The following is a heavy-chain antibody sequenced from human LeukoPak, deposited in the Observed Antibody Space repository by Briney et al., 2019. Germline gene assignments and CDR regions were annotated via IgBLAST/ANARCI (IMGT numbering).Heavy chain of an antibody. V-gene: IGHV3-9*01. J-gene: IGHJ4*02. CDR2: ITWNSDDM. Sequence: GGSLRLSCAASGFTFDGYGMDWVRQAPGKGLEWVSGITWNSDDMAYADSVKGRFTISRDNAKNCLYLQMNSLRVEDTALYFCTKVTDWRTGFDYWGQGTLVTVSS. D-gene: IGHD3-9*01. CDR3: TKVTDWRTGFDY. CDR1: GFTFDGYG.